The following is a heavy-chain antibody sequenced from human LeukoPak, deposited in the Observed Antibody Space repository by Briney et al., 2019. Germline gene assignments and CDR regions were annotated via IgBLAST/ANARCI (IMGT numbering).Heavy chain of an antibody. CDR2: IKQDGSEK. J-gene: IGHJ3*02. D-gene: IGHD3-16*02. V-gene: IGHV3-7*01. CDR1: GFTFSSYW. Sequence: GSLRLSCAASGFTFSSYWMSWVRPAPGKGLEWVANIKQDGSEKYYVDSVKGRFTISRDNAKNSLYLQMNSLRAEDTAVYYCARYHYDYVWGSYRYSPDAFDIWGQGTMVTVSS. CDR3: ARYHYDYVWGSYRYSPDAFDI.